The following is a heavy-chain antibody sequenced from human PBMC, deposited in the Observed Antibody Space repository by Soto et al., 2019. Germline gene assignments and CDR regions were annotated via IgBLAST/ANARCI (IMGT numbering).Heavy chain of an antibody. CDR1: GFTFSSYA. J-gene: IGHJ6*02. CDR3: ARERSVRGVATTTYYYYGMDV. Sequence: SLRLSCAASGFTFSSYAMHWVRQAPGKGLEWVAVISYDGSNKYYADSVKGRFTISRDNSKNTLYLQMNSLRAEDTAVYYCARERSVRGVATTTYYYYGMDVWGQGTTVTVSS. D-gene: IGHD3-10*01. V-gene: IGHV3-30-3*01. CDR2: ISYDGSNK.